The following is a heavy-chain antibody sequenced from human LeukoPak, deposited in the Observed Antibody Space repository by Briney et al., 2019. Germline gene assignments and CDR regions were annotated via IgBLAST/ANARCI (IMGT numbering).Heavy chain of an antibody. J-gene: IGHJ4*02. CDR3: AKGLSSIAAAGFFDY. Sequence: GGSLRLSCAGSGFTFDDYAMHWVRQAPGKGLEWVSGISWNSGNIGYADSVKGRFIVSRDNAKNSLYLQMNSLRAEDMALYYCAKGLSSIAAAGFFDYWGQGTLVTVSS. D-gene: IGHD6-6*01. CDR1: GFTFDDYA. V-gene: IGHV3-9*03. CDR2: ISWNSGNI.